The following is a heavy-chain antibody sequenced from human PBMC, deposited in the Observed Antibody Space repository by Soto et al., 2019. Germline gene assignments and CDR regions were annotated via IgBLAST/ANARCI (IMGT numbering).Heavy chain of an antibody. Sequence: PSETLSLTCTVSGGSISSYYWSWIRQPPGKGLEWIGYIYYSGSTNYNPSLKSRVTISVDTSKNQFSLKLSSVTAADTAVYYCARVSAAAGTGYFDYWGQGTLVTVSS. CDR2: IYYSGST. CDR1: GGSISSYY. V-gene: IGHV4-59*01. D-gene: IGHD6-13*01. CDR3: ARVSAAAGTGYFDY. J-gene: IGHJ4*02.